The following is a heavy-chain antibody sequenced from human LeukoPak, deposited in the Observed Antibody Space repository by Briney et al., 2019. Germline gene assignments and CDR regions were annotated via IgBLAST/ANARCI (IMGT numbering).Heavy chain of an antibody. D-gene: IGHD3-22*01. Sequence: GRSLRLSCAASGFTVSSNYMSWVRQAPGKGLEWVSVIYSGGSTYYADSVKGRFTISRDNSKNTLYLRMNSLRAEDTAVYYCARWYYYDSSGYLHDAFDIWGQGTMVTVSS. CDR2: IYSGGST. J-gene: IGHJ3*02. CDR1: GFTVSSNY. V-gene: IGHV3-66*02. CDR3: ARWYYYDSSGYLHDAFDI.